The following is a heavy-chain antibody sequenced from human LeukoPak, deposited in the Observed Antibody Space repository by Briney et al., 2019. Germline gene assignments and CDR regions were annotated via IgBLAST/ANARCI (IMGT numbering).Heavy chain of an antibody. J-gene: IGHJ4*02. Sequence: GGSLRLSCAASGFNFSNAWISWVRQAPGKGLEWVGRIKSKTDGGTTDYAARVKRRFTISRDDSKNTLYLQMNSLKTEDIAVYYCTTANLGYCSSSSCYEFDYWGQGTLVTVSS. CDR1: GFNFSNAW. CDR3: TTANLGYCSSSSCYEFDY. V-gene: IGHV3-15*01. D-gene: IGHD2-2*01. CDR2: IKSKTDGGTT.